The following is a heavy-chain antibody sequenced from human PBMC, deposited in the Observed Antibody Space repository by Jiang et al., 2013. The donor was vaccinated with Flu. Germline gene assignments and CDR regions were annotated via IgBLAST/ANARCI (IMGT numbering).Heavy chain of an antibody. CDR2: IYYSGST. CDR1: GGSISSGDYY. J-gene: IGHJ4*02. CDR3: ARGGSSWLFDY. V-gene: IGHV4-30-4*01. D-gene: IGHD6-13*01. Sequence: LLKPSQTLSLTCTVSGGSISSGDYYWSWIRQPPGKGLEWIGYIYYSGSTYYNPSLKSRVTISVDTSKNQFSLKLSSVTAADTAVYYCARGGSSWLFDYWGQGTLVTVSS.